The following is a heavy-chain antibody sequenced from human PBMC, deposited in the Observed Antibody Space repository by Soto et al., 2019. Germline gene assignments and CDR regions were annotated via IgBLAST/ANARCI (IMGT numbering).Heavy chain of an antibody. D-gene: IGHD3-16*02. J-gene: IGHJ6*02. V-gene: IGHV1-69*13. CDR3: ARKDDYVWGSYRYRINDYYYGMDV. CDR1: GCTFSSYA. Sequence: SVKVSCKASGCTFSSYAISWVRQAPGQGLEWMGGIIPIFGTANYAQKFQGRVTITADESTSTAYMELSSLRSEDTAVYYCARKDDYVWGSYRYRINDYYYGMDVWGQGTTVTVSS. CDR2: IIPIFGTA.